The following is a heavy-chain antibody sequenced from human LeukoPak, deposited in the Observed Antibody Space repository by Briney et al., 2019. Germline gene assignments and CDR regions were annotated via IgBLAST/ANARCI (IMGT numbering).Heavy chain of an antibody. Sequence: ASVKVSCKASGYTFTSYYMHWVRQAPGQGLEWMGIINPSGGSTSYAQKFQGRVTMTRDTSTSTVYMELSSLRSEDTAVYYCARDRMDFSSWPPPPGDPWGQRTLVTVSS. CDR1: GYTFTSYY. V-gene: IGHV1-46*03. D-gene: IGHD6-13*01. CDR2: INPSGGST. CDR3: ARDRMDFSSWPPPPGDP. J-gene: IGHJ5*02.